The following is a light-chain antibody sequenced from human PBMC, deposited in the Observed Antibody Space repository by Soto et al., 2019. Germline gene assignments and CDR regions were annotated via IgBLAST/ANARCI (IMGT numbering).Light chain of an antibody. CDR1: QSVSSN. CDR2: GAS. J-gene: IGKJ5*01. V-gene: IGKV3-15*01. Sequence: EIVMTQSPATLSVSPGERATLSCRASQSVSSNLAWYQQKPGQAPRLLIYGASTRATGIPATFRGSRSGTEFTLPISSLQSEDFAVYYCQQYNNWPPITFGQGTRLEMK. CDR3: QQYNNWPPIT.